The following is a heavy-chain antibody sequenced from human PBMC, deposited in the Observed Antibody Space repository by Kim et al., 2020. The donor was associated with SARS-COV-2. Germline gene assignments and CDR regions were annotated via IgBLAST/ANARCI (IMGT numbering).Heavy chain of an antibody. CDR2: IIPIFGSP. CDR3: TKGGFWSGFPEGTDY. D-gene: IGHD3-3*01. V-gene: IGHV1-69*13. Sequence: SVKVSCKASGGTFSDFSISWVRQAPGQGLEWMGGIIPIFGSPNYAQKFQDRVTITADDSTTTVFMELNSLRSDDTAVYYCTKGGFWSGFPEGTDYWGQGTLVTVSS. CDR1: GGTFSDFS. J-gene: IGHJ4*02.